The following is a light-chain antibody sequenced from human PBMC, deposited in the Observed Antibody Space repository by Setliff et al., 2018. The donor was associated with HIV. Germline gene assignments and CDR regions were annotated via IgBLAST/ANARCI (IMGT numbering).Light chain of an antibody. CDR3: LLQYDSARF. CDR1: TGAVTSDYY. Sequence: QPVVTQEPSLTVSPGGTVILTCASSTGAVTSDYYPYWFQQKAGQAPRALIYNINNKHSWTPARFSGSLLGGKAALTLSGVQPEDEADYYCLLQYDSARFFGGGTKVTVL. V-gene: IGLV7-43*01. J-gene: IGLJ2*01. CDR2: NIN.